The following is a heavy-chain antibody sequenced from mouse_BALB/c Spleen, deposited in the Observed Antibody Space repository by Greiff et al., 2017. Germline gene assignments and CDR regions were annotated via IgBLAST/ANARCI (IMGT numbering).Heavy chain of an antibody. CDR3: ARYDSHFITTPHAMDY. CDR1: GFTFSSYT. V-gene: IGHV5-9*03. J-gene: IGHJ4*01. Sequence: EVKLEESGGGLVKPGGSLKLSCAASGFTFSSYTMSWVRQTPEKRLEWVATISSGGGNTYYPDSVKGRFTISRDNAKNNLYLQMSSLRSEDTALYYCARYDSHFITTPHAMDYWGQGTSVTVSS. D-gene: IGHD1-2*01. CDR2: ISSGGGNT.